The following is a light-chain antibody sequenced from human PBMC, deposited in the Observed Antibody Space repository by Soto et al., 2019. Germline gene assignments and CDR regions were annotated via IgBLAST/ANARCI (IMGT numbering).Light chain of an antibody. J-gene: IGKJ1*01. Sequence: DSGISRSPSSQSASVGDRVTITCRASQSGSRWLAWYQQKPGKATKLLIYDASSLQSGVPSRFSGSGSGTEFALTISSLQPDDFATYYCQQYNTYSWTFGPGTKVDI. CDR2: DAS. CDR3: QQYNTYSWT. V-gene: IGKV1-5*01. CDR1: QSGSRW.